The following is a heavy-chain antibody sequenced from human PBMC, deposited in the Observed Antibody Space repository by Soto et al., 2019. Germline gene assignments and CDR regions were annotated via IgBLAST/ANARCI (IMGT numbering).Heavy chain of an antibody. Sequence: SQTLSLTCAISGDSVSTNSATWDWIRQSPSRGLEWLGRTYYRSKWFNDYAVSVKGRISINPDTSNNQFSLQLNSVTPDDTAVNYWARLKGNSCLAPWGQETPVPVSS. CDR1: GDSVSTNSAT. J-gene: IGHJ5*02. CDR3: ARLKGNSCLAP. CDR2: TYYRSKWFN. V-gene: IGHV6-1*01.